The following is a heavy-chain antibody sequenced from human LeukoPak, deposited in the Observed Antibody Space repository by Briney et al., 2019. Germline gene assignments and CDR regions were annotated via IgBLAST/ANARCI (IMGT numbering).Heavy chain of an antibody. CDR1: GGSISTYY. Sequence: SETLSLTCTVSGGSISTYYWSWIRQPPGKGLEWIGYIYHSGSTNYNPSLKSRVTISVDASQNQFYLKLSSVTAADTAVYYCAIRRGYSYGSARAFDIWGQGTMVTVSS. J-gene: IGHJ3*02. CDR2: IYHSGST. D-gene: IGHD5-18*01. V-gene: IGHV4-59*12. CDR3: AIRRGYSYGSARAFDI.